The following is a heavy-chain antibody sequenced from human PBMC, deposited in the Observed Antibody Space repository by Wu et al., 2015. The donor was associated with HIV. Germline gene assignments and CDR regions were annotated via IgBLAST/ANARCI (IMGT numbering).Heavy chain of an antibody. D-gene: IGHD4-23*01. CDR2: FIPAFHTT. CDR3: ARPWQLRNGWPXFDY. CDR1: GDTFNIFA. V-gene: IGHV1-69*12. Sequence: QVQLVQSGAEVKKPGSSVKVSCKASGDTFNIFAINWVRQAPGQGLEWMGGFIPAFHTTDYAGKFQGRVTVSADDSTNTAYMELKSLTSEDTAVYYCARPWQLRNGWPXFDYWGQGNPDHRLL. J-gene: IGHJ4*02.